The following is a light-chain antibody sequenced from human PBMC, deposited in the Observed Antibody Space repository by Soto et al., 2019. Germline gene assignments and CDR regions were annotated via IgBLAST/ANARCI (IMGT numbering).Light chain of an antibody. CDR2: GXS. J-gene: IGKJ1*01. V-gene: IGKV3-15*01. Sequence: EIVMTQSPATLSVSPGAIATLSXRARQSFSFNFAWYQQERGXAPRXXXDGXSTMATGSPARLSGSGSATEFTLTISSLQSEDFAVYYCQQYNNWPRTFGQGTKVDIK. CDR3: QQYNNWPRT. CDR1: QSFSFN.